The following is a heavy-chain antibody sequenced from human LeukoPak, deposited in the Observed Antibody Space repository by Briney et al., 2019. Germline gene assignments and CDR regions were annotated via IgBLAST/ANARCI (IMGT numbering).Heavy chain of an antibody. Sequence: GGSLRLSCVVSGFTFSNYAMTWVRQDPGQGLDWVSAISDSGVTAYYADSVKGRFTISRDNSKSTLYLQMNSLRAEDTAVYYCANLNAPYWGNFDYWGQGTLVTVSS. V-gene: IGHV3-23*01. CDR2: ISDSGVTA. CDR1: GFTFSNYA. J-gene: IGHJ4*02. D-gene: IGHD3-16*01. CDR3: ANLNAPYWGNFDY.